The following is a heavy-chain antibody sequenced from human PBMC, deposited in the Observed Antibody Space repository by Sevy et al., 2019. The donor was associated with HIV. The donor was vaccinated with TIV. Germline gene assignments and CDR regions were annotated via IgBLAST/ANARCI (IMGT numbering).Heavy chain of an antibody. CDR3: AKDWGDIVVVPAAIRGFDP. CDR2: ISYDGSNK. J-gene: IGHJ5*02. Sequence: GGSLRLSCAASGFTFSSYGMHWVRQAPGKGLEWVAVISYDGSNKYYADSVKGRLTISRDNSQNTLYLQMNSLRAEDTAVYYCAKDWGDIVVVPAAIRGFDPWGQGTLVTVSS. V-gene: IGHV3-30*18. D-gene: IGHD2-2*02. CDR1: GFTFSSYG.